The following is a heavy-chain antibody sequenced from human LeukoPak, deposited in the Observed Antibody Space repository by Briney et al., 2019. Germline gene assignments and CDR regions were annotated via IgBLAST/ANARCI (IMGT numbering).Heavy chain of an antibody. V-gene: IGHV1-18*04. CDR3: VRDFYDYGSVNYVDLFDI. CDR2: ISPYNGDT. CDR1: GYTFSRYG. D-gene: IGHD3-16*01. J-gene: IGHJ3*02. Sequence: GASVKVSCKASGYTFSRYGISWVRQAPGQGLEWMGWISPYNGDTNYAQKLQGRVTMTTDTSTSTAYMELRSLRSDDTALYYCVRDFYDYGSVNYVDLFDIWGQGTMVTVSS.